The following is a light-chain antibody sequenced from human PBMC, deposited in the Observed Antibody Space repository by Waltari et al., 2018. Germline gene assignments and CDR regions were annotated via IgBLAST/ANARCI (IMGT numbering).Light chain of an antibody. CDR2: EVI. J-gene: IGLJ1*01. V-gene: IGLV2-23*02. CDR3: CSYAGSGTYV. CDR1: NSDVGHYNL. Sequence: QSALTPPTSVSGTPGQSITISCTGTNSDVGHYNLVSWYQHHPGEAPKLMICEVIKRPSGVSNRFSGSKSGNTASLTISGLQAEDEADYYCCSYAGSGTYVFGTGTKVTVL.